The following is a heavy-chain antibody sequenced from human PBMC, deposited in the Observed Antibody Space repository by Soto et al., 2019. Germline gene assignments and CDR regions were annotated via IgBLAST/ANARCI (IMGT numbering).Heavy chain of an antibody. CDR2: IYYSGST. D-gene: IGHD2-21*02. V-gene: IGHV4-59*01. J-gene: IGHJ4*02. CDR3: ARERGRYGGNFVYFDY. Sequence: QVQLQESGPGLVKPSETLSLTCTVSGGSISSYYWSWIRQPPGKGLEWIGYIYYSGSTNYNPSLKSRVTISVDTSKNQFSLKLSSVTAADTAVYYYARERGRYGGNFVYFDYWGQGTLVTVSS. CDR1: GGSISSYY.